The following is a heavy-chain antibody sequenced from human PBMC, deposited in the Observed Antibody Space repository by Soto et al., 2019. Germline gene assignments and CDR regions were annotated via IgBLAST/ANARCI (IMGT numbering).Heavy chain of an antibody. J-gene: IGHJ4*02. Sequence: GGTYYADSVKGRFTISRDNSKNTLYLQMNSLRAEDTAVYYCAKSFDYDILTGYTSYFDYWGQGSLVTVSS. D-gene: IGHD3-9*01. V-gene: IGHV3-23*01. CDR2: GGT. CDR3: AKSFDYDILTGYTSYFDY.